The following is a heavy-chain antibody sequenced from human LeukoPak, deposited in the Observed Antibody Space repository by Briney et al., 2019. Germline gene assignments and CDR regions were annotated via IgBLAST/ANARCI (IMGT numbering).Heavy chain of an antibody. CDR1: GYTFTGYY. J-gene: IGHJ4*02. CDR2: INPNSGGT. Sequence: ASVEVSCKASGYTFTGYYMHWVRQAPGQGLEWMGRINPNSGGTNYAQKFQGRVTMTRDTSISTAYMELSRLGSDDTAVYYCAALPLGDCSSTSCYIFDYWGQGTLVTVSS. V-gene: IGHV1-2*06. CDR3: AALPLGDCSSTSCYIFDY. D-gene: IGHD2-2*02.